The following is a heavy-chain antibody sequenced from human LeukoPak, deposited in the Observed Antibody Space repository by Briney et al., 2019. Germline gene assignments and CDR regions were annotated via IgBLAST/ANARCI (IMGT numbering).Heavy chain of an antibody. V-gene: IGHV3-7*01. Sequence: GGSLRLSCAASGFTFSSYWMSWVRQAPGKGLEWVANIKQGGSEKYYVDSVKGRFTISRDNAKNSLYLQMNSLRAEDTAVYYCAREVRVGAAMFDYWGQGTLVTVSS. D-gene: IGHD1-26*01. CDR2: IKQGGSEK. J-gene: IGHJ4*02. CDR1: GFTFSSYW. CDR3: AREVRVGAAMFDY.